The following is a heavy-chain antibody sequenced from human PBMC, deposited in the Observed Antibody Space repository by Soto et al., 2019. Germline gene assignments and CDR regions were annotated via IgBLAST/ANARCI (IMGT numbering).Heavy chain of an antibody. CDR1: GFTFEDYA. CDR2: INWNSGSI. CDR3: AKGRGALAVVSNWFDP. J-gene: IGHJ5*02. D-gene: IGHD3-22*01. V-gene: IGHV3-9*01. Sequence: EVQLVESGGGLVQPGRSLRLSCAAFGFTFEDYAMHWIRQTPGKGLEWVAGINWNSGSIGYADSVKGRFTISRDNANHSLYLQMDSLRTEDTALYFCAKGRGALAVVSNWFDPWGQGTLVTVSS.